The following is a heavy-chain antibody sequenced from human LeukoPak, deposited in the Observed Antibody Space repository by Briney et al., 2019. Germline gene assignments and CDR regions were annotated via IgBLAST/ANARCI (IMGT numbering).Heavy chain of an antibody. D-gene: IGHD5-18*01. Sequence: ASVKVSCKASGYTFNSYGITWVRQAPGQGLEWMGWISAYNGNINYAQKFQGRVTMTTDTSTSTAYMELRSLRSDDTAVYYCARESRGYRYGYFYYYDMDVWGQGTTVAVSS. V-gene: IGHV1-18*01. J-gene: IGHJ6*02. CDR2: ISAYNGNI. CDR1: GYTFNSYG. CDR3: ARESRGYRYGYFYYYDMDV.